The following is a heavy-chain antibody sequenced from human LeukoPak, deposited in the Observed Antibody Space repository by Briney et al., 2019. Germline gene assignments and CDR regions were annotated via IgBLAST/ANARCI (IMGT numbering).Heavy chain of an antibody. CDR2: INPSGGST. CDR3: AREGGSSSWYDY. D-gene: IGHD6-13*01. CDR1: GYTFTSYY. Sequence: GASVTVSFTASGYTFTSYYMHWVRQAPGQGLEWMGIINPSGGSTSYAQKFQGRVTMTRDTSTSTVYMELSSLRSEDTAVYYCAREGGSSSWYDYWGQGTLVTVSS. V-gene: IGHV1-46*01. J-gene: IGHJ4*02.